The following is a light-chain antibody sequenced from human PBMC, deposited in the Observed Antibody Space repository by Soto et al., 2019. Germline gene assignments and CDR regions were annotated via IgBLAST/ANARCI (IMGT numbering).Light chain of an antibody. CDR2: KAS. CDR1: QSLSGW. V-gene: IGKV1-5*03. Sequence: DIQMTQSPSTLSASVGDRVTITCRASQSLSGWLAWYQQKPGKAPKLLIYKASSLESGVPSRFSGSGSGTEFTLTISSLQPDDSATYYCQQYNRLYTFGQGTNVDIK. CDR3: QQYNRLYT. J-gene: IGKJ2*01.